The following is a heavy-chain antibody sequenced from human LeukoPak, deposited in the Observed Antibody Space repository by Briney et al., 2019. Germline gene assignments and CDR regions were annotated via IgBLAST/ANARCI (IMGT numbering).Heavy chain of an antibody. V-gene: IGHV3-48*03. D-gene: IGHD4-17*01. CDR3: ARDRLGIYGDYPYYFDY. J-gene: IGHJ4*02. Sequence: GGSLRLSCAASGFTLSSYEMNWVRQAPGKGLEWISYINDSGKTRYYADSVKGRFAISRDNAKNSLYLQMNSLRAEDTAVYYCARDRLGIYGDYPYYFDYWGQGTLVTVSS. CDR2: INDSGKTR. CDR1: GFTLSSYE.